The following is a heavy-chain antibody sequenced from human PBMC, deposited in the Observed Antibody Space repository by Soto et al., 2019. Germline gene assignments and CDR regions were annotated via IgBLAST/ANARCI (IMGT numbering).Heavy chain of an antibody. J-gene: IGHJ6*02. CDR1: GFTFSSYG. CDR3: ARDGCSSTSCPPLRYGMDV. V-gene: IGHV3-33*01. Sequence: GGSLRLSCAASGFTFSSYGMHWVRQAPGKGLEWVAVIWYDGSNKYYADSVKGRFTISRDNSKNTLYLQMNSLRAEDTAVYCCARDGCSSTSCPPLRYGMDVRGQGTTVTVSS. D-gene: IGHD2-2*01. CDR2: IWYDGSNK.